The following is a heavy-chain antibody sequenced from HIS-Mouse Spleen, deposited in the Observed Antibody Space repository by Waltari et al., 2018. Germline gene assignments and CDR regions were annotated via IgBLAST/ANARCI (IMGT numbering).Heavy chain of an antibody. CDR1: GYTFTSYD. D-gene: IGHD4-4*01. CDR2: MNPNSGNK. J-gene: IGHJ4*02. V-gene: IGHV1-8*01. Sequence: QVQLVQSGAEVKKPGASVKVSCKASGYTFTSYDINWVRQATGQGLGWMGWMNPNSGNKGYAQKVQGRVTMTRNTSISTAYMELSSLRSEDTAVYYCARGHDYSNYFDYWGQGTLVTVSS. CDR3: ARGHDYSNYFDY.